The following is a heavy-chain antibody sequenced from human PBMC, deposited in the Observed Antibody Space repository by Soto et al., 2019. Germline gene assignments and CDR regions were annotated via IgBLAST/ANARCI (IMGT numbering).Heavy chain of an antibody. D-gene: IGHD6-19*01. V-gene: IGHV4-31*03. J-gene: IGHJ3*02. CDR3: ARDDLQWLGPGAFDI. Sequence: SETLSLTCTVSGGSISSGGYYWSWIRQHPGKGLEWIGYIYYSGSTYYNPSLKSRVTISVDTSKNQFSLKLSSVTAADTAVYYCARDDLQWLGPGAFDIWGQGTMVTVSS. CDR2: IYYSGST. CDR1: GGSISSGGYY.